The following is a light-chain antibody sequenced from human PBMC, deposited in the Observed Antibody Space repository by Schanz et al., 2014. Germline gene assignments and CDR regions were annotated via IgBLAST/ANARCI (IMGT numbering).Light chain of an antibody. CDR3: CSYAGSSTFV. Sequence: QSALTQPASVSGSPGQSITISCTGTSSDVGGYDYVSWYQQHPGKAPKVMIYDVSNRPSGVSNRFSGSKSGNTASLTISGLQAEDEADYYCCSYAGSSTFVFGTGTKLTVL. J-gene: IGLJ1*01. CDR1: SSDVGGYDY. V-gene: IGLV2-14*03. CDR2: DVS.